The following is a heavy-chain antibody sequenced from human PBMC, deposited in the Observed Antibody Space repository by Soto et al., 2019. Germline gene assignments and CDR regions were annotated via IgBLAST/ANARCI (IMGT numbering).Heavy chain of an antibody. Sequence: GGSLRLSCGASGFTLSNYYMSWIRQAPGKGLEWVSYISSTGRTIYYADSVKGRFTVSRDNAQNSLSLKLNSLRVEDTAVYYCARSYSSGWEFDYWGQGTQVTVSS. CDR3: ARSYSSGWEFDY. CDR2: ISSTGRTI. V-gene: IGHV3-11*01. J-gene: IGHJ4*02. CDR1: GFTLSNYY. D-gene: IGHD6-19*01.